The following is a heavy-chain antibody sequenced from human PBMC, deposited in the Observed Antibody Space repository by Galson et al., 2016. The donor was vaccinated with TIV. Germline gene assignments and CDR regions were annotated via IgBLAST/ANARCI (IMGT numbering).Heavy chain of an antibody. V-gene: IGHV3-66*02. CDR3: ARDRRYCGNECFLYYYYGMDV. CDR2: ISSGGTT. D-gene: IGHD2-21*01. Sequence: SLRLSCAASTFNVKDNYMSWVRQAPGGGLEWVSIISSGGTTNYADSVKGRFTIGRDESKNALFLEMNNLRVDDTAVYYFARDRRYCGNECFLYYYYGMDVWGRGTTVTVSS. J-gene: IGHJ6*02. CDR1: TFNVKDNY.